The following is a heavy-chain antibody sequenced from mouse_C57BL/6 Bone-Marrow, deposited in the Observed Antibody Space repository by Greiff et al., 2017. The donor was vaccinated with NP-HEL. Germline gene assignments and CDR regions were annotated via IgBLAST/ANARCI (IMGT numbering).Heavy chain of an antibody. D-gene: IGHD4-1*01. CDR3: LSGPLYYFDY. CDR1: GYTFTDYE. Sequence: QVQLQQSGAELVRPGASVTLSCKASGYTFTDYEMHWVKQTPVHGLEWIGAIDPETGGTAYNQKFKGKAILTADKSSSTAYMELRSLTSEDSAVYYSLSGPLYYFDYWGQGTPLTVSA. V-gene: IGHV1-15*01. J-gene: IGHJ2*01. CDR2: IDPETGGT.